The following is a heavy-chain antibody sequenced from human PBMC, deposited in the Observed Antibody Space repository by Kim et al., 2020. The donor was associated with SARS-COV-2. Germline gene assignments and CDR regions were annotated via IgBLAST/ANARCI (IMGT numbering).Heavy chain of an antibody. CDR3: ARWVGATSYYYYYGMDV. V-gene: IGHV4-39*01. Sequence: SETLSLTCTVSSGSISSSSYYWGWIRQPPGKGLEWIGSIYYSGSTYYNPSLKSRVTISVDTSKNQFSLKLSSVTAADTAVYYCARWVGATSYYYYYGMDVWGQGTTVTVSS. D-gene: IGHD1-26*01. CDR2: IYYSGST. J-gene: IGHJ6*02. CDR1: SGSISSSSYY.